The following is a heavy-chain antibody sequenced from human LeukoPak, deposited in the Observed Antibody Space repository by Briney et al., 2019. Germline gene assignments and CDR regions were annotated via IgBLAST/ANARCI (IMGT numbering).Heavy chain of an antibody. CDR1: GFTVSSNY. CDR2: IYSGGST. J-gene: IGHJ4*02. CDR3: ARMYYYDSSEEFDY. D-gene: IGHD3-22*01. Sequence: GGSLRLSCAASGFTVSSNYMSWVRQAPGKGLEWVSVIYSGGSTYYADSVKGRFTISRDNSKNTLYLQMNSPRAEDTAVYYCARMYYYDSSEEFDYWGQGTLVTVSS. V-gene: IGHV3-53*05.